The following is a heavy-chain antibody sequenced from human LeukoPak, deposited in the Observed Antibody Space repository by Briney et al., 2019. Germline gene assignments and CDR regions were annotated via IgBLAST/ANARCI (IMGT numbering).Heavy chain of an antibody. CDR1: GFTFNSFA. Sequence: GGSLRLSCAASGFTFNSFAMNWVRQAPGKGLEWVSSISGSDGSSHYADFVKGRFTISRDNSKNTLHLQMNSLRAEDTAVYYCAKSLGVGGYTRYKGFDQWGQGTLVTVSS. D-gene: IGHD3-16*02. J-gene: IGHJ4*02. CDR2: ISGSDGSS. V-gene: IGHV3-23*01. CDR3: AKSLGVGGYTRYKGFDQ.